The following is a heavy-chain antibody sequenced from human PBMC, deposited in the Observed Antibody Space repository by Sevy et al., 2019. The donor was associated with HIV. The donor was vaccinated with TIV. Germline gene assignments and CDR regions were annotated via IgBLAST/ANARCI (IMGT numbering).Heavy chain of an antibody. V-gene: IGHV4-59*01. CDR3: ARDRIGSSWYDYYYGMDV. CDR1: GGSISSYY. Sequence: SETLSITCTVSGGSISSYYWSWIRQPPGKGLEWIGYIYYSGSTNYNPSLKSRVTISVDTSKNQFSLKLSSVTAADTAVYYSARDRIGSSWYDYYYGMDVWGQGTTVTVSS. J-gene: IGHJ6*02. CDR2: IYYSGST. D-gene: IGHD6-13*01.